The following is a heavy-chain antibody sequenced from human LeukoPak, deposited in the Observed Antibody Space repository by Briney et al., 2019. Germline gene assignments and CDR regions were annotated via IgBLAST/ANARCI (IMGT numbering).Heavy chain of an antibody. J-gene: IGHJ5*01. V-gene: IGHV4-59*08. Sequence: SETLSLTCTVSGGSISTYYWTWIRQPPGKGLEWIGYIDYGGNTDYNPSLKSRVTISVDASKNQFSLRLSSVTAADTAVFFCARLHYYDSSGNYYGANWFDSWGQGTLVTVSS. CDR3: ARLHYYDSSGNYYGANWFDS. CDR1: GGSISTYY. CDR2: IDYGGNT. D-gene: IGHD3-22*01.